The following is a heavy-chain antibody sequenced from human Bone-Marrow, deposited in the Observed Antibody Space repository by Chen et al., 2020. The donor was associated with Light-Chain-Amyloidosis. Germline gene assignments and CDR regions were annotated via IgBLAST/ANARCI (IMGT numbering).Heavy chain of an antibody. J-gene: IGHJ3*02. Sequence: YAMSWVRQAPGKGLEWVSTISGSGGSRYYGDSVKGRLTISRDNAKNALFLQMNSLRAEDTAVYYCAKDISYDDILPGYPADAFDIWGQGTMVTVSS. CDR2: ISGSGGSR. V-gene: IGHV3-23*01. CDR1: YA. CDR3: AKDISYDDILPGYPADAFDI. D-gene: IGHD3-9*01.